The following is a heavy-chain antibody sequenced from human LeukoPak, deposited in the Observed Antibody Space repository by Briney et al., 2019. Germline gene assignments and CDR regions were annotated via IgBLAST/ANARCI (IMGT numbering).Heavy chain of an antibody. V-gene: IGHV3-74*01. J-gene: IGHJ1*01. CDR3: ARDPDSSGYSTFHD. Sequence: GGSLRLSCAASGFTFSSHWMHWVRQAPGKGLVWVSRIKRDGSSTSYADSVKGRFTISRDNVKNTLYLQMNSLRAEDTAVYYCARDPDSSGYSTFHDWGQGTLVTVSS. CDR1: GFTFSSHW. CDR2: IKRDGSST. D-gene: IGHD3-22*01.